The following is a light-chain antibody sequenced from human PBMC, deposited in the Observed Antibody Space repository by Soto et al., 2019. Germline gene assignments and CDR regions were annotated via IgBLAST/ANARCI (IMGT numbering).Light chain of an antibody. J-gene: IGLJ2*01. CDR2: GNS. Sequence: QSVLTQPPSVSGAPGQSVTISCTGSSSNIGAGYDVHWYQQLPGTAPKLLIYGNSNRPSGVPDRFSGSKSGTSASLAITGLQAEDEADYYCQSYDSSLSGPVVVGGGTKLTVL. CDR1: SSNIGAGYD. V-gene: IGLV1-40*01. CDR3: QSYDSSLSGPVV.